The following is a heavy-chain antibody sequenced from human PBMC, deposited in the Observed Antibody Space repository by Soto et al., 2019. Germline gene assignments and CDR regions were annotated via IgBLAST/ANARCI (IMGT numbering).Heavy chain of an antibody. Sequence: GGSLRLSCAASGFTFSSYAMSWVRQAPGKGLEWVSAISGSGGSTYYADSVKGRFTISRDNSKNTLYLQMNSLRAEDTAVYYCAKLALGDFSSTSCPVRKYYFDYWGQGTLVSGSS. CDR1: GFTFSSYA. CDR3: AKLALGDFSSTSCPVRKYYFDY. J-gene: IGHJ4*02. CDR2: ISGSGGST. D-gene: IGHD2-2*01. V-gene: IGHV3-23*01.